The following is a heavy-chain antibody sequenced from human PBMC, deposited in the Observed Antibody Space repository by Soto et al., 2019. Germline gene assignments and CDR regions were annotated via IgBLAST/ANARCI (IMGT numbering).Heavy chain of an antibody. J-gene: IGHJ4*02. V-gene: IGHV4-59*08. CDR3: AKNWNWGSLVH. Sequence: PLEILSLTCTVSGDSISTDYWCWIRQSPGKGLEWIGFIYYGGSTNYNPSLKSRVTISVDTPKNQFSLKLSSVTAADTAVYYCAKNWNWGSLVHWGQGTLVTVSS. CDR1: GDSISTDY. CDR2: IYYGGST. D-gene: IGHD7-27*01.